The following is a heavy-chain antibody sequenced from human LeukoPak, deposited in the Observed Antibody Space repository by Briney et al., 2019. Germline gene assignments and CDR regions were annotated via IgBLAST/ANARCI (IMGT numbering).Heavy chain of an antibody. CDR2: IYSGGST. D-gene: IGHD2-15*01. CDR3: ARDRSECSGGSCYSGGFDY. CDR1: GFTISSNN. Sequence: TGGSLRLSCAASGFTISSNNMSWVRQARGKGLEWGSVIYSGGSTYYADSVKGRFTISRDNSKNTLYLQMNSLRAEDTAVYYCARDRSECSGGSCYSGGFDYWGQGTLVTVSS. V-gene: IGHV3-53*01. J-gene: IGHJ4*02.